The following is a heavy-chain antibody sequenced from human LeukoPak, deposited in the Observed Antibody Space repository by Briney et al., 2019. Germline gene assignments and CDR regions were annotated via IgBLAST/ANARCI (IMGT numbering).Heavy chain of an antibody. J-gene: IGHJ6*02. D-gene: IGHD6-13*01. CDR2: MNPNSGNT. CDR3: ARVVTGPFSSSWLYYYYYGMDV. V-gene: IGHV1-8*01. Sequence: ASVKVSCKASGYTFTSYDINWVRQATGQGLEWMGWMNPNSGNTGYAQKFQGRATMTRNTSISTAYMELSSLRSEDTAVYYCARVVTGPFSSSWLYYYYYGMDVWGQGTTVTVSS. CDR1: GYTFTSYD.